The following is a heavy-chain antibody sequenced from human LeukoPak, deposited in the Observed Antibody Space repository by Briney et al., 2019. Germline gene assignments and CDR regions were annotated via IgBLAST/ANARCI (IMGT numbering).Heavy chain of an antibody. CDR2: ISSSSSYI. CDR1: GFTFSSYS. Sequence: GGSLRLSCAASGFTFSSYSMNWVRQAPRKGLEWVSSISSSSSYIYYADSVKGRFTISRDNAKNSLFLQMNSLRAEDTAVYYCAGKYSYDSSGYYSDYWGQGTLVTVSS. V-gene: IGHV3-21*01. CDR3: AGKYSYDSSGYYSDY. D-gene: IGHD3-22*01. J-gene: IGHJ4*02.